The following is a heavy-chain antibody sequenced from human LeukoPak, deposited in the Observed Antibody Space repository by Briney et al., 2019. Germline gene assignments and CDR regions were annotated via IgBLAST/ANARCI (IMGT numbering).Heavy chain of an antibody. V-gene: IGHV3-30*09. J-gene: IGHJ3*02. CDR2: ISYDGSNK. Sequence: PGRSLRLSCAASGFTFSSYAMHWVRQAPGKGLEWVAVISYDGSNKYYADSVKGRFAISRDNSKNTLYLQMNSLRAEDTAVYYCAREGYYDSSGYRPVGAFDIWGQGTMVTVSS. CDR3: AREGYYDSSGYRPVGAFDI. D-gene: IGHD3-22*01. CDR1: GFTFSSYA.